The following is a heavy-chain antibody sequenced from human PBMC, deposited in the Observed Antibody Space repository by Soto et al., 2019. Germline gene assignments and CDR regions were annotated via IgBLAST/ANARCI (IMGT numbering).Heavy chain of an antibody. CDR2: ISYDGRSD. D-gene: IGHD3-22*01. Sequence: QVQLVESGGGVVQPGRSLSLSCAASGFTFSDYAMHWVRQAPGKGLEWVAVISYDGRSDYYADSVKGRLTISRDNSKNTLFLQVNNLRTEDTAVYYCARAYYDSSGYYGGSDYWGQGILVTVSS. V-gene: IGHV3-30-3*01. CDR1: GFTFSDYA. J-gene: IGHJ4*02. CDR3: ARAYYDSSGYYGGSDY.